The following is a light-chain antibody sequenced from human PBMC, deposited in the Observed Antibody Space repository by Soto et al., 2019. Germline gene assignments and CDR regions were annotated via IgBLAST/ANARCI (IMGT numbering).Light chain of an antibody. J-gene: IGKJ2*01. CDR3: QQYDTSPPMYT. Sequence: EIVLTQSPGTLSLSPGERVTLSCRASQSVSTTNLAWYQQKPGQAPRLLIYSASTRATDIPDRFTGSGSGTDFTLTINRLEPEDFAVYYCQQYDTSPPMYTFGQGTKLEIK. CDR2: SAS. V-gene: IGKV3-20*01. CDR1: QSVSTTN.